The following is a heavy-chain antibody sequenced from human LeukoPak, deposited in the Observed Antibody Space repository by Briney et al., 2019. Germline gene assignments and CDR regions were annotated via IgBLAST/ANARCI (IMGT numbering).Heavy chain of an antibody. CDR1: GGSFSGYY. CDR3: ARSGGFWVAYGDYVLRFDP. CDR2: IYYSGST. D-gene: IGHD4-17*01. V-gene: IGHV4-59*08. J-gene: IGHJ5*02. Sequence: SETLSLTCAVYGGSFSGYYWSWIRQPPGKGLEWIGYIYYSGSTNYNPSLKSRVTISVDTSKNQFSLKLSSVTAADTAVYYCARSGGFWVAYGDYVLRFDPWGQGTLVTVSS.